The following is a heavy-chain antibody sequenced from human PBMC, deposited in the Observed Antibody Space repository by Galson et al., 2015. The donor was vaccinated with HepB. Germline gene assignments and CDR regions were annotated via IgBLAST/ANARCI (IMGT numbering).Heavy chain of an antibody. D-gene: IGHD6-13*01. CDR3: AKDGPGYSSSWQETGFDY. V-gene: IGHV3-9*01. CDR1: GFTFDDYA. J-gene: IGHJ4*02. Sequence: SLRLSCAASGFTFDDYAMHWVRQAPGKGLEWVSGISWNSGSIGYADSVKGRFTISRDNAKNSLYLQMNSLRAEDTALYYCAKDGPGYSSSWQETGFDYWGQGTLVTVSS. CDR2: ISWNSGSI.